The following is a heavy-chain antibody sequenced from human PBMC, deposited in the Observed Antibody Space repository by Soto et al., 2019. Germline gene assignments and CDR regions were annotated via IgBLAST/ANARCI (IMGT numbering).Heavy chain of an antibody. CDR2: MNHNSGTT. Sequence: GASVKVSCKASGYTFTSYDINWVRQATGQRLEWMGWMNHNSGTTGYAQKFQGRVTSTRNTSISTAYMELSSLRTEDTAVDYCARGGVRYSHSWSRSYYYYGMDVWGQGTTVTVSS. V-gene: IGHV1-8*01. J-gene: IGHJ6*02. CDR1: GYTFTSYD. CDR3: ARGGVRYSHSWSRSYYYYGMDV. D-gene: IGHD6-13*01.